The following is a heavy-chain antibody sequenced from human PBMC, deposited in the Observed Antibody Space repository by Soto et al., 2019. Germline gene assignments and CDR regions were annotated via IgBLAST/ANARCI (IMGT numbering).Heavy chain of an antibody. CDR1: GGSMSRYY. CDR3: ARDVRPPGLAYFDL. CDR2: IHQTGHT. J-gene: IGHJ2*01. Sequence: QVLLQEAGPGLVKPSETLSLTCSFSGGSMSRYYWTWIRQPPGQGLEWIGNIHQTGHTNYNASLRSRVTISIDTSKSDFSLHLTSVTAADTAVYYCARDVRPPGLAYFDLWVRGTLVTVSS. V-gene: IGHV4-59*01. D-gene: IGHD2-8*01.